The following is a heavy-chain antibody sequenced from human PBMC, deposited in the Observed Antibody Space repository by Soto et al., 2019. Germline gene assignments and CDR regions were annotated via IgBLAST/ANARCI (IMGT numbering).Heavy chain of an antibody. CDR3: ARDHPGYYGSGSYLDY. Sequence: QVQLVESGGGVVQPGRSLRLSCAASGFTFSSYGMHWVRQAPGKGLEWVAVIWYDGSNKYYADSVKGRFTISRDNSKNTLYLQINSLRAEDTSVYYCARDHPGYYGSGSYLDYWGQGTPVTVSS. CDR2: IWYDGSNK. D-gene: IGHD3-10*01. V-gene: IGHV3-33*01. J-gene: IGHJ4*02. CDR1: GFTFSSYG.